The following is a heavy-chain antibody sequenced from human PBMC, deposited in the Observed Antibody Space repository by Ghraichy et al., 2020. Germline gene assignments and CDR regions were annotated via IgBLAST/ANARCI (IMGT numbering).Heavy chain of an antibody. V-gene: IGHV3-21*01. J-gene: IGHJ6*02. Sequence: GGSLRLSCAASGFTFSTYRMNWVRQAPGKGLEWVASISTASTYISYADSVRGRFTISRDNDKNSLYLKMNGLRGDDTAVYYFARGDGVSHYYYYGMDVWGQGTTVTVSS. D-gene: IGHD3-3*01. CDR3: ARGDGVSHYYYYGMDV. CDR1: GFTFSTYR. CDR2: ISTASTYI.